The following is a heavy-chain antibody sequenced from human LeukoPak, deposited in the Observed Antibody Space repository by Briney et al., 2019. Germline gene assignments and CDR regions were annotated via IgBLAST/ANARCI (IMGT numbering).Heavy chain of an antibody. J-gene: IGHJ6*02. CDR1: GGTFSSYA. CDR3: AREGPGIRVTPYYYGMDV. CDR2: IIPILGTA. V-gene: IGHV1-69*13. D-gene: IGHD3-10*01. Sequence: SVKVSCKASGGTFSSYAISWVRQAPGQGLEWMGGIIPILGTANYAQKFQGRVTITADESTSTAYMELSSLRSEDTAVYYCAREGPGIRVTPYYYGMDVWGQGTTVTVSS.